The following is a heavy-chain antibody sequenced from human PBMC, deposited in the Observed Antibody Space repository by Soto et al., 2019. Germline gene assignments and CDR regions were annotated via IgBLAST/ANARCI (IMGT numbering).Heavy chain of an antibody. CDR1: GGSISSSSYY. J-gene: IGHJ3*02. CDR2: IYYSGST. CDR3: ARRGGVATNAFDI. Sequence: QLQLQESGPGLVKPSETLSLTCTVSGGSISSSSYYWGWIRQPPGKGLEWIGIIYYSGSTYYNPSLKSRVTISVDTSKNQFSRKLSSVTAADTAVYYCARRGGVATNAFDIWGQGTMVTVSS. V-gene: IGHV4-39*01. D-gene: IGHD5-12*01.